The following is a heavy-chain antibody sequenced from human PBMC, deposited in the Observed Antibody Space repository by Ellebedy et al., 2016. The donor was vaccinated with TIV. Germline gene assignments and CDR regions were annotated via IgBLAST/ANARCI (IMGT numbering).Heavy chain of an antibody. Sequence: SETLSLTCTVSDGSISSYYWSWIRQPPGKGLEWIGYIYYSGTTYYNPSLKSRVSISVDTSKNQFSLKLSSVTAADTAIYYCARDNNRWGDPDAFDIWGLGTMVTVSS. CDR3: ARDNNRWGDPDAFDI. V-gene: IGHV4-59*12. CDR2: IYYSGTT. CDR1: DGSISSYY. J-gene: IGHJ3*02. D-gene: IGHD2-21*02.